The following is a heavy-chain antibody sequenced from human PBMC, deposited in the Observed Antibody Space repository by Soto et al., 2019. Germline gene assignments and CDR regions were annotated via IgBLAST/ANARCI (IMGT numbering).Heavy chain of an antibody. CDR3: AKYPRRLVVAATEVDY. CDR2: ISYDGSNK. CDR1: GFTFSSYG. J-gene: IGHJ4*02. V-gene: IGHV3-30*18. Sequence: GGSLRLSCAASGFTFSSYGMHWVRQAPGKGLEWVAVISYDGSNKYYADSVKGRFTISRDNSKNTLYLQMNSLRAEDTAVYYCAKYPRRLVVAATEVDYWGQGTPVTVSS. D-gene: IGHD2-15*01.